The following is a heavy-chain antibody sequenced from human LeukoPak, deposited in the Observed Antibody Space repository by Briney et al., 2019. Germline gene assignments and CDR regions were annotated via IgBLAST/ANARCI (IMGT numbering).Heavy chain of an antibody. D-gene: IGHD3-3*01. Sequence: PGGSLRLSCAASGFTVSSNYMSWVRQAPGQGLEWVSAIRSSGATTYYADSVKGRFTISRDNSKNTVYLQMNSLRAEDTAIYYCTKARDDYGVDTIGSWGQGTLVTVSS. CDR3: TKARDDYGVDTIGS. V-gene: IGHV3-23*01. CDR1: GFTVSSNY. CDR2: IRSSGATT. J-gene: IGHJ4*02.